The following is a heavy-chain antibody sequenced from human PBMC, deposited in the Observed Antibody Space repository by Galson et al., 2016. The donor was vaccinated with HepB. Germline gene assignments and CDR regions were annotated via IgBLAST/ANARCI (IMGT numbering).Heavy chain of an antibody. CDR3: ARVIGGTLDALDT. CDR2: ISYDGGSN. Sequence: SLRLSCAASGFTFSRIAMHWVRPAPGKGPKWVAVISYDGGSNYYADSVKGRFTISRDNSKNTLYLQMNSLRAEDSAVYYCARVIGGTLDALDTWGQGTMVTVSS. D-gene: IGHD2-21*01. J-gene: IGHJ3*02. CDR1: GFTFSRIA. V-gene: IGHV3-30*04.